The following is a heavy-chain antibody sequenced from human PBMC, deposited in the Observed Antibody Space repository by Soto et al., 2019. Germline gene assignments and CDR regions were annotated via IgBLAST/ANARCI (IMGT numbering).Heavy chain of an antibody. V-gene: IGHV4-31*03. CDR3: ARATGTLRSRNCDY. D-gene: IGHD3-9*01. Sequence: SETLSLTCSVSGGSISTVGHYWTWIRQPPGKGLEWIGSIYHTGSTYYSKSLRSRLTISIDTSQSQFSLRLSSVTATDTAVYYCARATGTLRSRNCDYWGPGPLVTASS. CDR2: IYHTGST. J-gene: IGHJ4*02. CDR1: GGSISTVGHY.